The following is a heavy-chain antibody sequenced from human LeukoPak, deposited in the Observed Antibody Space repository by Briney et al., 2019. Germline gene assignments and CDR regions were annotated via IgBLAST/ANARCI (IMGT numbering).Heavy chain of an antibody. Sequence: PGGSLRLSCAASGFTFSTFSMNWVRQAPGKGPEWVSYISSSSSTTYYADSVKGRFTISRDNAKNSLYLQMNSLRAEDTAVYYCARDDDTSKYYYYYMDVWGKGTTVTVSS. V-gene: IGHV3-48*01. D-gene: IGHD2-2*01. CDR2: ISSSSSTT. CDR1: GFTFSTFS. CDR3: ARDDDTSKYYYYYMDV. J-gene: IGHJ6*03.